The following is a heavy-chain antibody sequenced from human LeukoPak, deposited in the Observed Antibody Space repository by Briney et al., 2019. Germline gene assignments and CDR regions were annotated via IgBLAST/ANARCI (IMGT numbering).Heavy chain of an antibody. J-gene: IGHJ3*02. CDR1: GGSISSGGYY. CDR2: IYYSGST. D-gene: IGHD3-10*01. Sequence: SETLSLTCTVSGGSISSGGYYWSWVRQHPGQGLEWIGYIYYSGSTYYNPSLKSRVTISVDTSENQFSLKLSSVTAADTAVYYCTTDRITRRGFAMDDAFDIWGQGTMVTVSS. V-gene: IGHV4-31*03. CDR3: TTDRITRRGFAMDDAFDI.